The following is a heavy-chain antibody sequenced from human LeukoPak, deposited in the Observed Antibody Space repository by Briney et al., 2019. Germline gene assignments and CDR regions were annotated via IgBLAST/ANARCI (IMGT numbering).Heavy chain of an antibody. J-gene: IGHJ5*02. D-gene: IGHD6-13*01. V-gene: IGHV1-69*13. CDR1: GGTFSSYA. CDR3: APLFGHSSSWYDWFDP. CDR2: IIPIFGTA. Sequence: ASVKVSCKASGGTFSSYAISWVRQAPGQGLEWMGGIIPIFGTANYAQKFQGRVTITADESMSTAYMELSSLRSEDTAVYYCAPLFGHSSSWYDWFDPWGQGTLVTVSS.